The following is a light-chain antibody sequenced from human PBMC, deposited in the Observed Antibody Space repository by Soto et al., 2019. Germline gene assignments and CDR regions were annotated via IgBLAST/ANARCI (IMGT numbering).Light chain of an antibody. CDR1: SNDVGGYNL. CDR2: EVT. V-gene: IGLV2-23*02. J-gene: IGLJ1*01. CDR3: FSYAGNSGV. Sequence: QSVLTQPASVSGSPGQSITISCTGTSNDVGGYNLVSWYQQHPGKAPKLIIYEVTKRPSGVSNRFSGSKSGNTASLTISGLQAEDEADYSCFSYAGNSGVFGPVTKVTVL.